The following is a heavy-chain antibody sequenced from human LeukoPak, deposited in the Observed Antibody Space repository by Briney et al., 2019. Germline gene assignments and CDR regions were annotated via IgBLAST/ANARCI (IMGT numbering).Heavy chain of an antibody. CDR3: AATGPEWLLIANV. Sequence: SVKVSCKASGYTFTYRYLHWVRQAPGQALEWMGWITPFNGNTNYAQKFQDRVTITRDMSTSTAYMELSSLRSEDTAVYYCAATGPEWLLIANVWGQGTLVTVSS. V-gene: IGHV1-45*02. CDR1: GYTFTYRY. J-gene: IGHJ4*02. CDR2: ITPFNGNT. D-gene: IGHD3-3*01.